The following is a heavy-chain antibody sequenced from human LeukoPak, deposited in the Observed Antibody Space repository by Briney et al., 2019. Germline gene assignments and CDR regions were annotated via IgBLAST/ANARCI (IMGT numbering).Heavy chain of an antibody. V-gene: IGHV3-21*01. Sequence: PGGSLRLSCAASGFTLSSYWMHWVRQAPGKGLEWVSSITSSSSYIYYADSVKGRFTISRDNAKSSLYLQMNSLRDEDTAVYYCARDPYSGNYGDYYYYYMDVWGKGTTVTISS. CDR1: GFTLSSYW. D-gene: IGHD1-26*01. CDR2: ITSSSSYI. CDR3: ARDPYSGNYGDYYYYYMDV. J-gene: IGHJ6*03.